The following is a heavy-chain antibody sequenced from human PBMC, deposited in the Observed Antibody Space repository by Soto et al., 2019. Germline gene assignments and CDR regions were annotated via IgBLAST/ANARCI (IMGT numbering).Heavy chain of an antibody. Sequence: QVQLVQSGAEVKKPGASVKVSCKASGYTFTSYYMHWVRQAPGQGLEWMGIIDPSGGGTSYAQKFQGRLTRTGDTSTSTVYMELSSLRSEDTAVYYCARDRVDCSGGNCWRSVEDTWGQGTLVTVSS. V-gene: IGHV1-46*01. CDR2: IDPSGGGT. D-gene: IGHD2-15*01. CDR1: GYTFTSYY. J-gene: IGHJ5*02. CDR3: ARDRVDCSGGNCWRSVEDT.